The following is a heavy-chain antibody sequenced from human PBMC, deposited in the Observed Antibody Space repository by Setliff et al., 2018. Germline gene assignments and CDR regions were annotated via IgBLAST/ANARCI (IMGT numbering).Heavy chain of an antibody. J-gene: IGHJ4*02. V-gene: IGHV5-51*01. CDR3: ARHRVGNSGYAIPILDF. CDR2: IYPSNSNI. CDR1: GYSFTDYW. D-gene: IGHD5-12*01. Sequence: GESLTISCKASGYSFTDYWIAWVRQMPGKGLEWMGIIYPSNSNIKYSPSFEAQITFSVDKSITTAYLQWSSLKASDTAIYYCARHRVGNSGYAIPILDFWGQGALVTSPQ.